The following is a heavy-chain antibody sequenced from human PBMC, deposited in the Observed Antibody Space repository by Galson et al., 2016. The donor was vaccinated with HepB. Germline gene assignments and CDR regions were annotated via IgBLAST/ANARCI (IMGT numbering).Heavy chain of an antibody. D-gene: IGHD7-27*01. CDR1: GFAFTNAW. CDR3: TTNWGPPLGY. Sequence: SLRLSCAASGFAFTNAWMSWVRQKPGNIPEWVGRIKARIDGGTVDYAAPVKGRFTISRDDSKNFLYLEMNSLQTEDTAMYYCTTNWGPPLGYWGPGTLVTVSS. CDR2: IKARIDGGTV. V-gene: IGHV3-15*01. J-gene: IGHJ4*02.